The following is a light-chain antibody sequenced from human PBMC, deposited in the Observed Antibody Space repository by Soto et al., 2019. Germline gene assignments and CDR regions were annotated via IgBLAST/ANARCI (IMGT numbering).Light chain of an antibody. J-gene: IGKJ1*01. CDR2: DAS. Sequence: DIQMTQSPSTLSATVGDRVTITCRASQSISTWLAWYQQKPGKAPKLLIYDASSLEVGVPSRFSGSGSRTEFTHTISSLQPDDYGTYYCQQYYDFRTFGQGTKVDIK. CDR3: QQYYDFRT. CDR1: QSISTW. V-gene: IGKV1-5*01.